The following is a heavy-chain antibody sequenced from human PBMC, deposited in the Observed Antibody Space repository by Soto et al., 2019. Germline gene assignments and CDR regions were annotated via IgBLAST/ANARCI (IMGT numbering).Heavy chain of an antibody. CDR1: GFTLTSYG. D-gene: IGHD2-15*01. Sequence: GGSLRLSCAASGFTLTSYGMHWVRQAPGKGLEWVAVISYDGNNKYYADSVKGRFTISRDKSKNRLYLQMNSLRAEDTAVYYCAKDRRPHEYCSGGTCYNGFAYWGQGTLVTVSS. CDR2: ISYDGNNK. V-gene: IGHV3-30*18. J-gene: IGHJ4*02. CDR3: AKDRRPHEYCSGGTCYNGFAY.